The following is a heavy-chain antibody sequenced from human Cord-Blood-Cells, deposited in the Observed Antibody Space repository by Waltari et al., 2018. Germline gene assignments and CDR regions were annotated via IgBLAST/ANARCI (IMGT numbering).Heavy chain of an antibody. Sequence: QVQLVQSGAEVKKPGSSVKVSCKASGGNSSSHATSWGRQAPGPVREWMGGIIPIFGTANYAHKFQGRVTITADESTSTAYMELSSLRSEDTAVYYCARVKEFRGSYYGYYYYGMDVWGQGTTVTVSS. CDR1: GGNSSSHA. V-gene: IGHV1-69*12. CDR3: ARVKEFRGSYYGYYYYGMDV. D-gene: IGHD1-26*01. CDR2: IIPIFGTA. J-gene: IGHJ6*02.